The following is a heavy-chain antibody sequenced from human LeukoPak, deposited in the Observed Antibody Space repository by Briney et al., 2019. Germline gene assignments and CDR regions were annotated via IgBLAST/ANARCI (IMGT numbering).Heavy chain of an antibody. CDR3: AYGYFDWKPSRVY. Sequence: HAGGSLRLSCAASGFTFSSYNMNWVRQAPGKGLEWVSFISYSSSPIYYADSVKGRFTISRDNAKNSLYLQMNSLRDEDTAVYYCAYGYFDWKPSRVYWGQGTLVTVSS. CDR2: ISYSSSPI. J-gene: IGHJ4*02. V-gene: IGHV3-48*02. CDR1: GFTFSSYN. D-gene: IGHD3-9*01.